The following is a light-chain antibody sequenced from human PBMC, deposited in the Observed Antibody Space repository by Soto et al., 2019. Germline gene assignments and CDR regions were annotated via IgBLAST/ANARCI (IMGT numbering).Light chain of an antibody. CDR2: GAS. J-gene: IGKJ1*01. CDR1: QSVSSSY. CDR3: QQYGSSRWT. V-gene: IGKV3-20*01. Sequence: IVLTQSPGTLSLSPGERATLPCRASQSVSSSYLAWYRQTPGQAPRLLIYGASSRATGIPDRVSGSGSGTDFTLTISRLEPEEFAVYYCQQYGSSRWTFGQGTKVEI.